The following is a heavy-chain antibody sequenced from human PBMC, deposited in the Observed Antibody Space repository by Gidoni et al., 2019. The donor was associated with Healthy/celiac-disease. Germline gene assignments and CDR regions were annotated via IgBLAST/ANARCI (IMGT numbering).Heavy chain of an antibody. J-gene: IGHJ4*02. CDR1: GYSFTSYW. CDR3: ARLRYEWELLDFDY. CDR2: IYPGDSGT. Sequence: EAQLVQSGAEVKKPGETLKISCKGSGYSFTSYWIGWLSQMPGNGLEWMGIIYPGDSGTRYSPSFQRQVTISADKSISTAYLQWSSLKASDTAMYYCARLRYEWELLDFDYWGQGTLVTVSS. V-gene: IGHV5-51*03. D-gene: IGHD1-26*01.